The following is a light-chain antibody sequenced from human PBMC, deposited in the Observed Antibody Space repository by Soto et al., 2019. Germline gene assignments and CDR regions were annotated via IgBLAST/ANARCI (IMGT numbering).Light chain of an antibody. CDR1: QRISTW. J-gene: IGKJ2*01. V-gene: IGKV1-5*03. CDR3: QHYKHYSQST. CDR2: KAS. Sequence: DIQMTQSPSTLSASVGDRVTITCRASQRISTWLAWYQQKPGKAPKVLVHKASSLENGVPSRFSGTGSETEFPLTISSLQPDDFATYYCQHYKHYSQSTFGQGTKLEIK.